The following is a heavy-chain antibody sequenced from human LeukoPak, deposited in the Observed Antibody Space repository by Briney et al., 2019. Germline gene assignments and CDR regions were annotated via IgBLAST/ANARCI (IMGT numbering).Heavy chain of an antibody. CDR2: LSYAGSYK. Sequence: GGPLRLSCAASGFTFRGYAMHWVCQAPGKAREGGAVLSYAGSYKYYENTEKGRFTNSRDNSKNTLYLPMNSLRDEDTAVYHCAREGPDYYDSSGYDAFDIWGQGTMVTVSS. V-gene: IGHV3-30*03. D-gene: IGHD3-22*01. CDR1: GFTFRGYA. CDR3: AREGPDYYDSSGYDAFDI. J-gene: IGHJ3*02.